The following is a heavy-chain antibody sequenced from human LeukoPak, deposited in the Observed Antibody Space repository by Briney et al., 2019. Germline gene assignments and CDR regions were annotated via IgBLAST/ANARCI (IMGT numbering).Heavy chain of an antibody. D-gene: IGHD5-18*01. Sequence: PSETLSLTCAVYGGSFRGHYWSWIRQPPGKGLEWIGEINHSGNTNYNPSLKRRVTISLDTSKNQFSLKLSSVTAADTAVYYCARGDTAMVDYWGQGTLVTVSS. J-gene: IGHJ4*02. CDR3: ARGDTAMVDY. CDR2: INHSGNT. CDR1: GGSFRGHY. V-gene: IGHV4-34*01.